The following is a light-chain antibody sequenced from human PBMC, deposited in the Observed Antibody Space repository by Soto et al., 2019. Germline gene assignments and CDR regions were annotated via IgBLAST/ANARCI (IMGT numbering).Light chain of an antibody. CDR1: QSVSSY. V-gene: IGKV3-11*01. CDR2: DAS. Sequence: EIVLTQSPATLSLSPGERATLSCRACQSVSSYLAWYQQKPGQAPRLLFYDASNRATAIPARFSGSGSGTDFTLTISSLEPEDFAVYYCQERSSWPLTFGGGTKVGIK. J-gene: IGKJ4*01. CDR3: QERSSWPLT.